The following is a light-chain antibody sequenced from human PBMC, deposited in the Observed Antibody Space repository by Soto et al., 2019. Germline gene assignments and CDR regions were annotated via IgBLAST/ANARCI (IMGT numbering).Light chain of an antibody. Sequence: DIQMTQSPSSLSASVGDRFTITCRASQGIRNDLGWYQQKPGKAPKLLIYDASSLESGVPSRFSGSGSATEFTLTISSLQPDDFATYYCQQYNNYWTFGQGTKVDIK. CDR2: DAS. V-gene: IGKV1-17*01. CDR3: QQYNNYWT. CDR1: QGIRND. J-gene: IGKJ1*01.